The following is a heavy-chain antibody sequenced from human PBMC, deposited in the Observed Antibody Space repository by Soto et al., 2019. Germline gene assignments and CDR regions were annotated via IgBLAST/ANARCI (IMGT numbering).Heavy chain of an antibody. V-gene: IGHV1-2*04. J-gene: IGHJ6*02. CDR2: INPNSGGT. Sequence: ASVKVSCKASGYTFTGYYMHWVRHAPGQGLEWMGWINPNSGGTNYAQKFQGWVTMTRDTSISTAYMELSRLRSDDTAVYYCARGGGIVPAAMPPYYYYYGMDVWGQGTTVTVSS. D-gene: IGHD2-2*01. CDR1: GYTFTGYY. CDR3: ARGGGIVPAAMPPYYYYYGMDV.